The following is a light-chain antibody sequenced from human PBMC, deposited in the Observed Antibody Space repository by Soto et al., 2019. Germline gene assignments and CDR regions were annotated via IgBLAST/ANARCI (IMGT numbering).Light chain of an antibody. Sequence: SYELTQSLSVSVALGQTARITCAGNNIGNKDVHWYQHKPGQAPVLVIYRDSNRPSGIPERFSGSNSGNTATLTISRAYAGDEADYYCAVWGDSLSGWVFGGGTKVTV. V-gene: IGLV3-9*01. CDR3: AVWGDSLSGWV. CDR1: NIGNKD. CDR2: RDS. J-gene: IGLJ3*02.